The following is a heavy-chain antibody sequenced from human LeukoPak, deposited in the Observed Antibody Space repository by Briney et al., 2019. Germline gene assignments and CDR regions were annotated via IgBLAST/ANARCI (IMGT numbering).Heavy chain of an antibody. J-gene: IGHJ3*01. CDR2: ISGSGGST. V-gene: IGHV3-23*01. CDR1: GFTFSSYA. CDR3: ARHPSGSSGGFDF. Sequence: PGGSLRLSCAASGFTFSSYAKSWVRQAPGKGLEWVSAISGSGGSTYYADSVKGRFSISRDNAKNSVYLQMSSLRAEDTAVYYCARHPSGSSGGFDFWGQGTMVTVSS. D-gene: IGHD1-26*01.